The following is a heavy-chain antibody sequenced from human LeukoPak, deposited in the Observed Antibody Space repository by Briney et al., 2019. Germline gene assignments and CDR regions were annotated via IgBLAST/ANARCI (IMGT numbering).Heavy chain of an antibody. CDR3: APTPGYCSSTSCYSGGRNWFDP. J-gene: IGHJ5*02. CDR1: GGTFSSYA. Sequence: SVKVSCKASGGTFSSYAISWVRQAPGQGLEWMGRIIPIFGIANYAQKFQGRVTITADKSTSTAYMELSSLRSEDTAVYYCAPTPGYCSSTSCYSGGRNWFDPWGQGTLVTVSS. V-gene: IGHV1-69*04. D-gene: IGHD2-2*01. CDR2: IIPIFGIA.